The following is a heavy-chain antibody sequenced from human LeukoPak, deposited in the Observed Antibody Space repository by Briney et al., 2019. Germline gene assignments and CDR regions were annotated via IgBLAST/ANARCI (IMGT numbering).Heavy chain of an antibody. CDR1: GGSFSGYY. CDR2: INHSGST. CDR3: ARRSVRGVIPS. D-gene: IGHD3-10*01. J-gene: IGHJ5*02. Sequence: PSETLSLTCAVCGGSFSGYYWSWIRQPPGKGLEWIGEINHSGSTNYNPSLKSRVTISVDTSKNQFSLKLNSVTAADTAVYYCARRSVRGVIPSWGQGTLVTVSS. V-gene: IGHV4-34*01.